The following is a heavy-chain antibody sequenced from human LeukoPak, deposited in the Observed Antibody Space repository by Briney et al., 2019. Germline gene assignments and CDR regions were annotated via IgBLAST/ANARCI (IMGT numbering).Heavy chain of an antibody. D-gene: IGHD1-20*01. CDR2: IYYSGST. CDR1: GGSISSYGYY. V-gene: IGHV4-30-4*08. CDR3: ARTYNWNGLLDY. Sequence: PSQTLSLTCTVSGGSISSYGYYWSWIRQHPGKGLEWIGYIYYSGSTYYNPSLKSRVTISVDTSKNQFSLKLSSVTAADTAVYYCARTYNWNGLLDYWGQGTLVTVSS. J-gene: IGHJ4*02.